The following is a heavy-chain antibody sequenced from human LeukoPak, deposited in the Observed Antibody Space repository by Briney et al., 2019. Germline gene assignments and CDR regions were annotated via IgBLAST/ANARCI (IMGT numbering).Heavy chain of an antibody. J-gene: IGHJ4*02. CDR3: ARASGDRGFDY. D-gene: IGHD7-27*01. V-gene: IGHV4-59*01. CDR2: IYYSGST. CDR1: GGSISSYY. Sequence: SETLSLTCTDSGGSISSYYWSWIRQPPGKGLEWIGYIYYSGSTNYNPSLKSRVTISVDTSKNQFSLKLSSVTAADTAVYYCARASGDRGFDYWGQGTWSPSPQ.